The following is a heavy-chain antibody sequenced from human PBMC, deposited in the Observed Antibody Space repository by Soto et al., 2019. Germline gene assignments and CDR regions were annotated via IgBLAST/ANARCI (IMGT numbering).Heavy chain of an antibody. V-gene: IGHV3-23*01. Sequence: GGSRRLSCAASGVTFSSYAMSWVRQAPGKGLEWVSAISGSGGSTYYADSVKGRFTISRDNSKNTLYLQMNSLRAEDTAVYYCAKGNRPDYQGAFDIWGQGTMVTVSS. CDR1: GVTFSSYA. CDR2: ISGSGGST. J-gene: IGHJ3*02. D-gene: IGHD4-17*01. CDR3: AKGNRPDYQGAFDI.